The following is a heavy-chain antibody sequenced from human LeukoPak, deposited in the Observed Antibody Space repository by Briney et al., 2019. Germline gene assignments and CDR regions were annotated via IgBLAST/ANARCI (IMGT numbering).Heavy chain of an antibody. CDR3: AKYSKWQLVRFDY. CDR1: GFTFSSYA. CDR2: ISGSGGST. D-gene: IGHD6-6*01. J-gene: IGHJ4*02. Sequence: GGSLRLSCAASGFTFSSYAMSWVRQAPAKGLEWVSAISGSGGSTYYADSVKGRFTISRDNSKNTLYLQMNSLRADETAVYYCAKYSKWQLVRFDYWGQGTLVTVSS. V-gene: IGHV3-23*01.